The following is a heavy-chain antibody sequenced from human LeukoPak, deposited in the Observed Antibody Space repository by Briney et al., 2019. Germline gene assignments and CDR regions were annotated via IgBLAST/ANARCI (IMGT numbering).Heavy chain of an antibody. Sequence: PSETLSLTCTVSGGSISSSSYYWGWIRQPPGKGLEWIGSIYYSGSTYYNPSLKSRVTISVDTSKKQFSLGLTSVTAADTAVYYCARESRGWYGYYYYYMDVWGKGTTVTISS. CDR3: ARESRGWYGYYYYYMDV. V-gene: IGHV4-39*07. J-gene: IGHJ6*03. CDR2: IYYSGST. D-gene: IGHD6-19*01. CDR1: GGSISSSSYY.